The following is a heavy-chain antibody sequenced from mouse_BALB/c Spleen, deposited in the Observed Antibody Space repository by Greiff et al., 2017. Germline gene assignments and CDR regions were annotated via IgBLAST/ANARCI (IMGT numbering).Heavy chain of an antibody. CDR3: ASGYDGAWFAY. CDR2: IDPANGNT. CDR1: GFNIKDTY. J-gene: IGHJ3*01. D-gene: IGHD2-14*01. Sequence: EVQLQESGAELVKPGASVKLSCTASGFNIKDTYMHWVKQRPEQGLEWIGRIDPANGNTKYDPKFQGKATITADTSSNTAYLQLSSLTSEDTAVYYCASGYDGAWFAYWGQGTLVTVSA. V-gene: IGHV14-3*02.